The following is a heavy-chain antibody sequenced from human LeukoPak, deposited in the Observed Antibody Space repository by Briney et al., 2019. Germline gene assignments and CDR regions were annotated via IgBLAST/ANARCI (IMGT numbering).Heavy chain of an antibody. CDR2: IYYSGST. CDR3: ARDYGDYQRGGSWFDP. Sequence: KTSETLSLTCTVSGGSISSGDYYWSWIRQPPGKGLEWIAYIYYSGSTYYNPSLKSRVTISVDTSKNQFSLKLSSVTAADTAVYYCARDYGDYQRGGSWFDPWGQGTLATVSS. CDR1: GGSISSGDYY. V-gene: IGHV4-30-4*08. J-gene: IGHJ5*02. D-gene: IGHD4-17*01.